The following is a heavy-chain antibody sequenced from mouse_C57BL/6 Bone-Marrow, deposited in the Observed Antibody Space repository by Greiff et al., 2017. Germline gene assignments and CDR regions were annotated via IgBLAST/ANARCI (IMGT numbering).Heavy chain of an antibody. Sequence: QVQLQQSGAELASPGASVTLSCKASGYTFTDHIMNWVKKRPGQGLEWIGRIYPVSGETNYTQKFMGKATFSVDRSSSTVYLVLTCLTSEDPAVYYCGRGGSRDYYAMDYWGQGTSVTVSS. CDR1: GYTFTDHI. CDR2: IYPVSGET. V-gene: IGHV1-11*01. J-gene: IGHJ4*01. CDR3: GRGGSRDYYAMDY.